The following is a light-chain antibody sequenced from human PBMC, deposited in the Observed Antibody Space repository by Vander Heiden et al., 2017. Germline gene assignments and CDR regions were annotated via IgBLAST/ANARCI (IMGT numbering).Light chain of an antibody. CDR2: DVS. J-gene: IGLJ1*01. Sequence: QSALTQPASVSGSPGQSITISCTGTRSDVGGYNYVSWYQQHPGKAPKLMIYDVSNRPSGVSNRFSGSKSGNTASLTISGLQAEDEADYYCSSYTSSSNYVFGTGTKVTAL. V-gene: IGLV2-14*03. CDR1: RSDVGGYNY. CDR3: SSYTSSSNYV.